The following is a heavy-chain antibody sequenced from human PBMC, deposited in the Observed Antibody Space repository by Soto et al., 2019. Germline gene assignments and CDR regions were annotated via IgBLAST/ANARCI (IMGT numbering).Heavy chain of an antibody. CDR3: ARHPNYYDSREFDY. CDR1: GGSISSSSYY. J-gene: IGHJ4*02. Sequence: SETLSLTCTVSGGSISSSSYYWGWIRQPPGKGLEWIGSIYYSGSTYYNPSLKSRVTISVDTSKNQFSLKLSSVTAADTAAYYCARHPNYYDSREFDYWGQGTLVTVSS. V-gene: IGHV4-39*01. D-gene: IGHD3-22*01. CDR2: IYYSGST.